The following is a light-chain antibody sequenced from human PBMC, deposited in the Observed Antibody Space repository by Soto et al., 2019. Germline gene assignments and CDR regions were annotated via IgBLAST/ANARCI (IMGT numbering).Light chain of an antibody. CDR1: GSDVGYYNY. Sequence: QSALTLPASVSGSPGQSITISCTGTGSDVGYYNYVSWYQQHPGKAPKLVIYEVSDRPSGISNRFSGSKSGNTASLTISGLPAEDEGDYYCSSFTAHRTYVFGTWTKVTVL. J-gene: IGLJ1*01. V-gene: IGLV2-14*01. CDR3: SSFTAHRTYV. CDR2: EVS.